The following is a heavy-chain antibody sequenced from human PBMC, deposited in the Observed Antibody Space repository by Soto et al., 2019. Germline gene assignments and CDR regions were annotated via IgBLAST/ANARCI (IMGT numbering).Heavy chain of an antibody. CDR2: IYYIGTT. D-gene: IGHD3-16*01. V-gene: IGHV4-61*01. J-gene: IGHJ4*02. Sequence: QVQLQESGPGLVKPSETLSLTCSVSDGSVNSGNYYWSWIRQPPGNGLEWIGHIYYIGTTDYHPSLKSRVTISVDTSKNQFSLKVASVTAADTAVYFCAREQKQLSRYGGDFDYWGQGILVTVSS. CDR1: DGSVNSGNYY. CDR3: AREQKQLSRYGGDFDY.